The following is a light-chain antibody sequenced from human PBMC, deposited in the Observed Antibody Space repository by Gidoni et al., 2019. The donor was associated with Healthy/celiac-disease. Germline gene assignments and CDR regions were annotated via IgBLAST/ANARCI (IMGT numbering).Light chain of an antibody. CDR2: AAS. V-gene: IGKV1-39*01. CDR1: QSISSY. CDR3: QQSYSTPWT. J-gene: IGKJ1*01. Sequence: DIQMTQSPSSLSASVGDRVCITCRASQSISSYLNWYQQKPGKAPKLLIYAASSLQSGVPSRFSGSGSGTDFTLTISSLQPEDFATYYCQQSYSTPWTFGQGTKVEIK.